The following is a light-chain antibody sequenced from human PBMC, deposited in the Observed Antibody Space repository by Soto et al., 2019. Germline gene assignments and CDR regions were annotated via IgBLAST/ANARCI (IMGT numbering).Light chain of an antibody. J-gene: IGKJ1*01. CDR3: QHYDKSPMWT. V-gene: IGKV3-20*01. Sequence: IVLTQSPATLSLSPGERATLSCRASQNVSPTYLAWYQQKPGQAPRLLIYGASTRATGVPDRFSGSGSGTDFTLVISRLEPEDFALYYCQHYDKSPMWTFGQGTKVE. CDR1: QNVSPTY. CDR2: GAS.